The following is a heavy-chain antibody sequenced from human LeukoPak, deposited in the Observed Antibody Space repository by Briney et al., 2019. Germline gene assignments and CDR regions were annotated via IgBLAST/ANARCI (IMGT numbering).Heavy chain of an antibody. Sequence: SETLSLTCTVSGYSISSGYYWGWIRQPPGKGLEWIGSIYHSGSTYYNPSLKSRVTISVDTSKNQFSLKLSSVTAADTAVYYCARGGVPAASPPPNWFDPWGQGTLVTVSS. CDR3: ARGGVPAASPPPNWFDP. D-gene: IGHD2-2*01. CDR2: IYHSGST. V-gene: IGHV4-38-2*02. CDR1: GYSISSGYY. J-gene: IGHJ5*02.